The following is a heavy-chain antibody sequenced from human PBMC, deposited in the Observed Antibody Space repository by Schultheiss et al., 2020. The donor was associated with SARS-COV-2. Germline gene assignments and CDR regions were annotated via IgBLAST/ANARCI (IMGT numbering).Heavy chain of an antibody. V-gene: IGHV3-30*04. D-gene: IGHD3-22*01. CDR1: GFTFSSYA. J-gene: IGHJ6*02. CDR2: ISYDGSNK. Sequence: GSLRLSCAASGFTFSSYAMHWVRQAPGKGLEWVAVISYDGSNKYYADSVKGRFTISRDNSKNTLYLQMNSLRAEDTAVYYCARDRAYYYDSSGYPGGYYYYYGMDVWGQGTTVTVSS. CDR3: ARDRAYYYDSSGYPGGYYYYYGMDV.